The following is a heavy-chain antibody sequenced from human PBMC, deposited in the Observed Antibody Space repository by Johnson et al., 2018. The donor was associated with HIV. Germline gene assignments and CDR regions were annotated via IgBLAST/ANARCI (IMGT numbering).Heavy chain of an antibody. V-gene: IGHV3-30*04. J-gene: IGHJ3*02. Sequence: QVQLVESGGGVVQPGRSLRLSCAASGFRFSTYALHWVRQTPGKGLEWVALISDDGSKIYHADSVKGRFTISRDNSKNTLYLQMNSLRAEDTAVYYCAKEMSSWPGEAFDIWGQGTMVTVSS. CDR2: ISDDGSKI. D-gene: IGHD1-14*01. CDR3: AKEMSSWPGEAFDI. CDR1: GFRFSTYA.